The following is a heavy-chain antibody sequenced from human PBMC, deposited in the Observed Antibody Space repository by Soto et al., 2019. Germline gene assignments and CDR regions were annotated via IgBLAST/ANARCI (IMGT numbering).Heavy chain of an antibody. Sequence: PSETLSLTCAVYGGSFSGYYWSWIRQPPGKGLEWIGEINHSGSTNYNPSLKTRVTISVDTSKNQFSLKLSPVTAADTAVYYCARVRGVITIWDYYYYGMDVWGQGTTVTSP. CDR2: INHSGST. V-gene: IGHV4-34*01. J-gene: IGHJ6*02. CDR1: GGSFSGYY. D-gene: IGHD3-9*01. CDR3: ARVRGVITIWDYYYYGMDV.